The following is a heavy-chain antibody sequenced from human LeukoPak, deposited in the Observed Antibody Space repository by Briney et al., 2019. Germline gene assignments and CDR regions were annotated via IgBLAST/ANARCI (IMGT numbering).Heavy chain of an antibody. V-gene: IGHV3-23*01. CDR1: GFTFSSYA. CDR2: ISGSDGST. Sequence: GGSLRLSCAASGFTFSSYAMSWVRQAPGKGLEWVSAISGSDGSTYYADSVKGRFTISRDNSKNTLYLQMNSLRAEDTAVYYCAKDYMKWELGGAFDIWGQGTMVTVSS. CDR3: AKDYMKWELGGAFDI. J-gene: IGHJ3*02. D-gene: IGHD1-26*01.